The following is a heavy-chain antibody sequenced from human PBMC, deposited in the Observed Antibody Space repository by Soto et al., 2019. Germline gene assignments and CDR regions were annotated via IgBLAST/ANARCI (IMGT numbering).Heavy chain of an antibody. CDR2: IGTAGDT. V-gene: IGHV3-13*01. CDR3: ARGLYSGSYFADY. CDR1: GFTFSSYD. Sequence: GGSLRLSCSASGFTFSSYDMHWVRQATGKGLEWVSAIGTAGDTYYPGSVKGRFTISRENAKNSLYLQMNSLRAGDTAVYYCARGLYSGSYFADYWGQGTLVTVSS. J-gene: IGHJ4*02. D-gene: IGHD1-26*01.